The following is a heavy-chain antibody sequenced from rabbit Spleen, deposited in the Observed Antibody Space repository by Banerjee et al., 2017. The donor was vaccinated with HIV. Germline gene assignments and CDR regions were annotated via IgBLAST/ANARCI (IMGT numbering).Heavy chain of an antibody. D-gene: IGHD1-1*01. Sequence: QSLEESGGDLVKPGASLTLTCTASGFDLSSYYYMCWVRQAPGKGLEWIACIYITGGSTYYASWAKGRFTISETSSTTVTLQMTSLTAADTATYFCARDVDTIYFRFSLWGQGTLVTVS. CDR2: IYITGGST. J-gene: IGHJ4*01. CDR1: GFDLSSYYY. CDR3: ARDVDTIYFRFSL. V-gene: IGHV1S40*01.